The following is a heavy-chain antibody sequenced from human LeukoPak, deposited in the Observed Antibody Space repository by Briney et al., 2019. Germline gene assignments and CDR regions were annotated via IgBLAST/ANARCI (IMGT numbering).Heavy chain of an antibody. CDR1: GFTFSSYS. V-gene: IGHV3-48*01. D-gene: IGHD6-25*01. Sequence: GGSLRLSCAASGFTFSSYSMNWVRQAPGKGLEWVSYISSSSSTIYYADSVKGRFTISRDNAKNSLYLQMNSLRAEDTAVYYCARGGSYWYFDLWGRGTLVTVSS. CDR2: ISSSSSTI. J-gene: IGHJ2*01. CDR3: ARGGSYWYFDL.